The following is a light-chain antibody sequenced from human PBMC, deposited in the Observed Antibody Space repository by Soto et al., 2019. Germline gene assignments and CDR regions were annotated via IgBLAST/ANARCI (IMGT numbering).Light chain of an antibody. CDR2: SNN. CDR1: SSNIGSNT. V-gene: IGLV1-44*01. Sequence: QAVVTKPPSASGTPGQRVTSSCSGSSSNIGSNTVNWYQQLPGTAPKLLIYSNNQRPSGVPDRFSGSKSGTSASLAISGLQSEDEADYYCAAWDDSLNGYVFGTGTKLTVL. J-gene: IGLJ1*01. CDR3: AAWDDSLNGYV.